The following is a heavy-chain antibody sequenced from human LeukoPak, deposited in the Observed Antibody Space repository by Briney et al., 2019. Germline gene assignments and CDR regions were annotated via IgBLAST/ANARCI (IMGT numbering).Heavy chain of an antibody. CDR1: GFTVSSNY. CDR2: IYSGGST. J-gene: IGHJ6*02. CDR3: ARVDYYDSSGYWSYYCYGMGV. V-gene: IGHV3-66*01. D-gene: IGHD3-22*01. Sequence: PGGSLRLSCAASGFTVSSNYMSWVRQAPGKGLEWVSVIYSGGSTYYADSVKGRFTISRDNSKNTLYLQMNSLRAEDTAVYYCARVDYYDSSGYWSYYCYGMGVWGQGTTVTVSS.